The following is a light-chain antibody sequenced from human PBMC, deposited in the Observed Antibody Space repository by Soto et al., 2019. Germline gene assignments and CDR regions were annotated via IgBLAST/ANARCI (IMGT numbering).Light chain of an antibody. V-gene: IGLV2-23*01. Sequence: QSALTQPASVSGSPGQSITISCTGTNGDVGGYQLVSWYQQHPDQAPKVMIYDATKRPSGVSSRFSGSKSGNTASLTISGLQAEDEANYYCYSYAGGSTMMFGGGTKVTVL. CDR1: NGDVGGYQL. CDR3: YSYAGGSTMM. J-gene: IGLJ3*02. CDR2: DAT.